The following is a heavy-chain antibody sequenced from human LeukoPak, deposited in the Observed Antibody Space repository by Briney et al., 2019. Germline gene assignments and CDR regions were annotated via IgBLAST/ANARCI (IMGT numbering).Heavy chain of an antibody. CDR1: GGTFSSYA. D-gene: IGHD3-22*01. CDR3: ARDLEHYYDSSGAAGY. CDR2: ISAYNGNT. Sequence: ASVKVSCKASGGTFSSYAISWVRQAPGQGLEWMGWISAYNGNTNYAQKLQGRVTMTTDTSTSTAYMELRSLRSDDTAVYYCARDLEHYYDSSGAAGYWGQGTLVTVSS. V-gene: IGHV1-18*01. J-gene: IGHJ4*02.